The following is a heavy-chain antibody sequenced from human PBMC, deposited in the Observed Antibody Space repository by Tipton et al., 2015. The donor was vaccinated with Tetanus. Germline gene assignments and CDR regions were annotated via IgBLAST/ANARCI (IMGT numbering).Heavy chain of an antibody. CDR3: ARDHRPTSRGSESYYYYGLDV. Sequence: SLRLSCAASGFTLRTYSMNWVRQAPGKGLEWISYISTTSNTIYYADSVKGRFTISRDNANNLLYLQMSSLRRDDTAVYYCARDHRPTSRGSESYYYYGLDVWGQGTTVTVSS. CDR2: ISTTSNTI. D-gene: IGHD3-10*01. J-gene: IGHJ6*02. V-gene: IGHV3-48*01. CDR1: GFTLRTYS.